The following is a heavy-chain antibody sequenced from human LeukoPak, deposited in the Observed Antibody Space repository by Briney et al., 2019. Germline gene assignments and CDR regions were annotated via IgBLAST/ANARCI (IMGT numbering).Heavy chain of an antibody. CDR3: ARELAVAGTTPFDP. J-gene: IGHJ5*02. Sequence: ASVKVSCKASGYTFTSYAMNWVRQAPGQGLEWMGWINTNTGNPTYAQGFTGRFVFSLDTSVSTAYLQISSLKAEDTAVYYCARELAVAGTTPFDPWGQGTLVTVSS. CDR1: GYTFTSYA. D-gene: IGHD6-19*01. CDR2: INTNTGNP. V-gene: IGHV7-4-1*02.